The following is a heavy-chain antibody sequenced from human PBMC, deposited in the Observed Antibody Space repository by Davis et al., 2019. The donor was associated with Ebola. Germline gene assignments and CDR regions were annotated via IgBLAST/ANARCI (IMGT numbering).Heavy chain of an antibody. Sequence: PGGSLRLSCAASGFTFSSYSMNWVRQAPGKGLEWVSSISSSSSYIYYADSVKGRFTISRDNAKNSLYLQMNSLRAEDTAVYYCARDGTGIWLRYYNYGMDVWGQGTTVTVSS. D-gene: IGHD5-18*01. J-gene: IGHJ6*02. CDR2: ISSSSSYI. CDR1: GFTFSSYS. V-gene: IGHV3-21*01. CDR3: ARDGTGIWLRYYNYGMDV.